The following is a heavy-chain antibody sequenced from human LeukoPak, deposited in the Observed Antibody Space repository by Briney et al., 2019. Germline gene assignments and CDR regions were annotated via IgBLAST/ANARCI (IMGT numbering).Heavy chain of an antibody. CDR3: ARRRGSYCFDC. J-gene: IGHJ4*02. V-gene: IGHV3-7*01. Sequence: PGGSLRLSCAASGFTFSDYTMNWVRQAPGKGLEWVANINQDGGEEYYVDSVKGRFTISRDNAKNSLYLQMNSLRAEDTAVYYCARRRGSYCFDCWGQGTLVTVSS. D-gene: IGHD3-10*01. CDR2: INQDGGEE. CDR1: GFTFSDYT.